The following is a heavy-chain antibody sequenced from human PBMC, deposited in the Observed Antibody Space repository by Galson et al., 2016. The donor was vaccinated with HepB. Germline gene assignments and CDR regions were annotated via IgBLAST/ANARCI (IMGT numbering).Heavy chain of an antibody. CDR1: GYTFTYYY. CDR2: INPNGGST. V-gene: IGHV1-46*01. CDR3: ARGDYDILTAYYGSAGY. J-gene: IGHJ4*02. Sequence: SVKVSCKASGYTFTYYYMHWVRQAPGQGLEWMGIINPNGGSTTYAQNFQGRLTMTRGTSTSTVYMELSSLRSDGTAVYYCARGDYDILTAYYGSAGYWGQGTLVTVSS. D-gene: IGHD3-9*01.